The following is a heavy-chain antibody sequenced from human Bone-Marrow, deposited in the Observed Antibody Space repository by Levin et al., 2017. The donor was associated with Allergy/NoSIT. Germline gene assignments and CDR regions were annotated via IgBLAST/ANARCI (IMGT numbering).Heavy chain of an antibody. CDR1: GFTFSRAW. Sequence: GGSLRLSCEGSGFTFSRAWMSWARQTPGKGLEWLGRIKSEVDGETTDYAAPVKGRFSISRDDSKNTLYLQMKSRKSEDTGVYYGTTVGSGYSGPGPYYKTWYFDLWGRGSLVKVSS. CDR2: IKSEVDGETT. D-gene: IGHD3-10*01. J-gene: IGHJ2*01. V-gene: IGHV3-15*01. CDR3: TTVGSGYSGPGPYYKTWYFDL.